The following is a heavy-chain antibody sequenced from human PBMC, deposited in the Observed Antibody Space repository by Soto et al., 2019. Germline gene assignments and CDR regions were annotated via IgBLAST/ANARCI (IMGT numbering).Heavy chain of an antibody. CDR2: ISASGGTT. CDR1: GFTFSSYA. J-gene: IGHJ4*02. D-gene: IGHD2-15*01. Sequence: EVQLLESGGGLAQPGGSLRLSCAASGFTFSSYAMTWVRQAPGKGLEWVSAISASGGTTYYADSVKGRFIISRDNDNNTLYLPMSSLRAVDTAVYYWAKLFLAPWWYPDYWGQGALVTVSS. V-gene: IGHV3-23*01. CDR3: AKLFLAPWWYPDY.